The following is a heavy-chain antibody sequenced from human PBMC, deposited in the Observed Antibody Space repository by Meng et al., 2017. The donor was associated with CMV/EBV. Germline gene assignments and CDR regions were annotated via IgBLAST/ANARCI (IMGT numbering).Heavy chain of an antibody. D-gene: IGHD1-14*01. CDR1: GGSFSGYY. V-gene: IGHV4-34*01. J-gene: IGHJ6*02. Sequence: SETLSLTCAVYGGSFSGYYWSWIRQPPGKGLEWIGEINHSGSTNYNPSLKSRVTISVDTSKNQFSLKLSFVTAADTAVYYCARAPPFYGMDVWGQGTTVTVSS. CDR3: ARAPPFYGMDV. CDR2: INHSGST.